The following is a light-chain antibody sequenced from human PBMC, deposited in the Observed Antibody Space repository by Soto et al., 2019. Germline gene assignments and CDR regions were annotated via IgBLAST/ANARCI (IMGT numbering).Light chain of an antibody. V-gene: IGLV1-51*02. J-gene: IGLJ2*01. CDR2: ENN. Sequence: QSVLTQPPSVSAAPGQTVGISCSGGSSNIGNNYVSWYQHLPGTAPKLLIYENNKQPSGIPDRFSGSKSGTSATLGITGLQTGDEADYYCGTWDNSLSAVVFGGGTKVTVL. CDR3: GTWDNSLSAVV. CDR1: SSNIGNNY.